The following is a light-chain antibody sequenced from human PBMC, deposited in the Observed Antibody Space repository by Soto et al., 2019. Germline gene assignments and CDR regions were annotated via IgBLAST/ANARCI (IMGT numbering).Light chain of an antibody. Sequence: DIQMTQSPSSLSASVGDRVTITCRASQGIGNNLGWFQQKVGRAPKRLIYAASSLEGGVPLRFSGSGSGTECTLTISGLQPEDFATYYCLQHHTYPYTFGQGTKLEIK. CDR2: AAS. V-gene: IGKV1-17*01. CDR1: QGIGNN. CDR3: LQHHTYPYT. J-gene: IGKJ2*01.